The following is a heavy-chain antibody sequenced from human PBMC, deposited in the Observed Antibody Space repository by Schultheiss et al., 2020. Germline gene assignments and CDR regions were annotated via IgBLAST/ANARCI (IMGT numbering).Heavy chain of an antibody. CDR3: ARDRDEGANLDY. D-gene: IGHD3-16*01. Sequence: SLKISCAASGFTFSSYAMHWVRQAPGKGLEWVAVISYDGSNKYYADSVKGRFTISRDNSKNTLYLQMDSLRAEDTAVYYCARDRDEGANLDYWGQGTLVTVSS. CDR1: GFTFSSYA. CDR2: ISYDGSNK. V-gene: IGHV3-30*04. J-gene: IGHJ4*02.